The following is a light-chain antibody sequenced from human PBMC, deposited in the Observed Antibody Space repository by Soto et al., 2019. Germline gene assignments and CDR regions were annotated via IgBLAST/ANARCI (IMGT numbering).Light chain of an antibody. CDR2: DAS. Sequence: ELVLTQSPATLSVSPGDRATLSCRASQSVDNDLAWYQQKPGQPPRLLIYDASTRGPGIPARFSGSQSGTEFPLTISSLLSEDFAVDSCQQYNNWPLTFVGGTKVEIK. V-gene: IGKV3D-15*01. CDR3: QQYNNWPLT. J-gene: IGKJ4*01. CDR1: QSVDND.